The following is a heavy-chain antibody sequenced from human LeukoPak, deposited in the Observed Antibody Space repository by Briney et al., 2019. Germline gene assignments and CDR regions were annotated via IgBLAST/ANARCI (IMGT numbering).Heavy chain of an antibody. CDR2: ISGSGGSI. V-gene: IGHV3-23*01. D-gene: IGHD2-2*01. CDR3: AKDRVSACSSTTCYGSY. CDR1: GFTLSNYA. Sequence: GGSLRLSCAASGFTLSNYAMSWVRQAPGKGLEWVSGISGSGGSIYYADSVKGRFTISRDNYKNTLFLQMNSLRAEDTGIYYCAKDRVSACSSTTCYGSYWGQGTLVTVSS. J-gene: IGHJ4*02.